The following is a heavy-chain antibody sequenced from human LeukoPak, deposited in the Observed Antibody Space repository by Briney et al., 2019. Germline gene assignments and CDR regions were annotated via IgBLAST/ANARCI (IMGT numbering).Heavy chain of an antibody. CDR3: ARDLGTRSWWGWFDP. J-gene: IGHJ5*02. D-gene: IGHD6-13*01. Sequence: ASVKVSCKASGYSSTDSLIHWVRQAPGQGLEWMGWINPTNGGTRFAPNFQGRVTMTRDTSINTAYMELSWLTSDDSAFYYCARDLGTRSWWGWFDPWGQGTLVTVSS. CDR1: GYSSTDSL. V-gene: IGHV1-2*02. CDR2: INPTNGGT.